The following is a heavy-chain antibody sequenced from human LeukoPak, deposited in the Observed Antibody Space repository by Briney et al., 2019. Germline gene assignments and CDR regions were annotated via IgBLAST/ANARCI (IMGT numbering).Heavy chain of an antibody. Sequence: PGGSLRLSRAASGFTFSSYAMSWVRQAPGKGLEWVSAISGSGGSTNYADSVKGRFTISRDYSKSTLYVQMNSLRVEDTAVYYCAKGHNHDTWNPFDYWGQGTLVTVSS. V-gene: IGHV3-23*01. CDR2: ISGSGGST. J-gene: IGHJ4*02. CDR1: GFTFSSYA. CDR3: AKGHNHDTWNPFDY. D-gene: IGHD3-3*01.